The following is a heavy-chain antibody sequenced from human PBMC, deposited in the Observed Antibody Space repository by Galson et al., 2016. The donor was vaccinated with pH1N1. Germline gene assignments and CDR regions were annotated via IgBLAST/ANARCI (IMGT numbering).Heavy chain of an antibody. D-gene: IGHD1-26*01. CDR2: MYPDDSDI. CDR3: ASYSGSFFFDY. Sequence: QSGAEVKKPGESLKISCQVSGYSFSSYWVAWVRQMPGKGLEWMAIMYPDDSDIKYSPSFEGQVTISADKSISTAYLQWSSLKASDTAMYYCASYSGSFFFDYWGQGTLVTVSS. CDR1: GYSFSSYW. J-gene: IGHJ4*02. V-gene: IGHV5-51*01.